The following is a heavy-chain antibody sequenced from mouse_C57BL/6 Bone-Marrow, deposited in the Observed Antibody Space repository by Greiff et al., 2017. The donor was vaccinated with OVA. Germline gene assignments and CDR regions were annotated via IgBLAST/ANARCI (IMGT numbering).Heavy chain of an antibody. CDR3: TRDPLYGSFYYAMDY. CDR2: ISSGGDYI. CDR1: GFTFSSYA. D-gene: IGHD1-1*01. J-gene: IGHJ4*01. Sequence: EVKVVESGEGLVKPGGSLKLSCAASGFTFSSYAMSWVRQTPEKRLEWVAYISSGGDYIYYADTVKGRFTISRDNARNTLYLQMSSLKSEDTAMYYCTRDPLYGSFYYAMDYWGQGTSVTVSS. V-gene: IGHV5-9-1*02.